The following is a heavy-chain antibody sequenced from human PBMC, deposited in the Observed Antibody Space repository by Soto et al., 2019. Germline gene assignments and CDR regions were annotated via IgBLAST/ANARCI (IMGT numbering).Heavy chain of an antibody. D-gene: IGHD2-15*01. Sequence: SVKVSCKASGGTFSSYAISWVRQAPGQGLEWMGGIIPIFGTANYAQKFQGRVTITADESTSTAYMELSSLRSEDTAVYYCARGREDHQDRGPESPYYYYCGMDVWDQGTTVTVSS. V-gene: IGHV1-69*13. J-gene: IGHJ6*02. CDR2: IIPIFGTA. CDR1: GGTFSSYA. CDR3: ARGREDHQDRGPESPYYYYCGMDV.